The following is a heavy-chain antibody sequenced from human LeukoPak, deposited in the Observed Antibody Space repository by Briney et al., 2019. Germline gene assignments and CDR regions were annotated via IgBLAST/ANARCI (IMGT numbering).Heavy chain of an antibody. J-gene: IGHJ4*02. Sequence: GGSLRLSCAASGFSFSSFAMTWVRQAPGKGLEWVAGISDSGGKTNYADSVKGRFTISRDNPKNTLYLQMNSLRAEDTAVYFCAKRGVVIRVILVGFHKEAYYFDSWGQGALVTVSS. CDR3: AKRGVVIRVILVGFHKEAYYFDS. V-gene: IGHV3-23*01. CDR1: GFSFSSFA. D-gene: IGHD3-22*01. CDR2: ISDSGGKT.